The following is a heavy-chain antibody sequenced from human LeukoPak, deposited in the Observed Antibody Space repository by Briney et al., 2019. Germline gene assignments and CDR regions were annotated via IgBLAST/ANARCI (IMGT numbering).Heavy chain of an antibody. CDR1: GYTFTGYY. D-gene: IGHD5-18*01. J-gene: IGHJ3*02. Sequence: ASVKVSCKASGYTFTGYYIHWVRQAPGQGLEWMGWISPNSGDTDIAQRFQGRVTMTRDTSISTAYMKLDSLTSDDTAMYYCARLDTAWMRAFDIWGQGTMVTVSS. CDR2: ISPNSGDT. V-gene: IGHV1-2*02. CDR3: ARLDTAWMRAFDI.